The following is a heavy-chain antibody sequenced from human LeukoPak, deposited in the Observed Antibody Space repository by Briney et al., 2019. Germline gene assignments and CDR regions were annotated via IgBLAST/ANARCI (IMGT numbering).Heavy chain of an antibody. J-gene: IGHJ3*02. CDR3: ATQRITIFGVAPGDAFDI. CDR2: IYPGDSDT. CDR1: GYSFTNFW. V-gene: IGHV5-51*01. D-gene: IGHD3-3*01. Sequence: ESLKISCRASGYSFTNFWIGWVRQMPGKGLEWMGLIYPGDSDTRYSPSFQGQVTISADKSISTAYLQWSSLKASDTAMYYCATQRITIFGVAPGDAFDIWGQGTMVTVSS.